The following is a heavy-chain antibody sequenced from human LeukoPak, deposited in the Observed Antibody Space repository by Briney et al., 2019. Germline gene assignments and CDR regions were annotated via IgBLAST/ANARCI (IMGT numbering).Heavy chain of an antibody. V-gene: IGHV3-30*18. D-gene: IGHD1/OR15-1a*01. Sequence: PGRSLRLSCAASGFTFSTYGMHWVRQAQGKGLEWVAVISYDGSNQHYTDSVKGRFTIYRDNSKNTLYQQMNSLRAEDTAVYYCAKGRTGTSRDNFAHWGQGTLVTVSS. CDR3: AKGRTGTSRDNFAH. CDR1: GFTFSTYG. CDR2: ISYDGSNQ. J-gene: IGHJ4*02.